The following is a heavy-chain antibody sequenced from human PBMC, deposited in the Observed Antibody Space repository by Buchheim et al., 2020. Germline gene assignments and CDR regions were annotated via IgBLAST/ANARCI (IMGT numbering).Heavy chain of an antibody. V-gene: IGHV1-18*03. CDR3: ARGSVTVDY. CDR1: GYTFTTYG. D-gene: IGHD3-22*01. CDR2: VSADNGRT. Sequence: QVQLVQSGGEVKKPGASVKVSCKASGYTFTTYGITWVRQAPGQGLEWLGWVSADNGRTNYAEKVQGRVTITTDTSTITAYMELTNLTSDDMAVYYCARGSVTVDYWGQGTL. J-gene: IGHJ4*02.